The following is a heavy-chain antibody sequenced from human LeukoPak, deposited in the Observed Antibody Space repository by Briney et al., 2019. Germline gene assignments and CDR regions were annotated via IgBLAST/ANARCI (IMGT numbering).Heavy chain of an antibody. J-gene: IGHJ4*02. D-gene: IGHD5-12*01. Sequence: GGSLRLSCAASGFTFSSYGMHWVRQAPGKGLEWVATISYDGSNTYYADSVKGRFTISRDNSKNTLYLQMNSLRAEDTAVYYCARGRNIVATSGYFDYWGQGTLVTVSS. CDR1: GFTFSSYG. CDR2: ISYDGSNT. CDR3: ARGRNIVATSGYFDY. V-gene: IGHV3-30*19.